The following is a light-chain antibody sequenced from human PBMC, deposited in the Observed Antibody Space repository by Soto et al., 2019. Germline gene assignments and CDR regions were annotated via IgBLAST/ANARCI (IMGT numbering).Light chain of an antibody. CDR1: QSINRD. CDR2: DAS. V-gene: IGKV3-15*01. J-gene: IGKJ5*01. CDR3: QQYNNWPPLT. Sequence: EIVITQSPSTLSVSPGESATRSWRASQSINRDLAWYVQKPGQAPRRVIYDASTRATDIPARFSGTGSGTDFTLTISSLQSEDFAVYYCQQYNNWPPLTFGQGTRLEIK.